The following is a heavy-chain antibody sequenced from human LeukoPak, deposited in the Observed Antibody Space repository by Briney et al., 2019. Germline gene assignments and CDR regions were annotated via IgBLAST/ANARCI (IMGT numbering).Heavy chain of an antibody. D-gene: IGHD3-22*01. CDR3: ARGSDYDSSCHWGY. CDR2: IYYSGST. Sequence: SETLSLTCTVSGGSISSYYWCWIRQPPEKGLEWIGHIYYSGSTNYNPSIKSRVTISVDTTKNQFSLKLSCVTAADTAVYYCARGSDYDSSCHWGYWGQGTLVTVSS. CDR1: GGSISSYY. V-gene: IGHV4-59*01. J-gene: IGHJ4*02.